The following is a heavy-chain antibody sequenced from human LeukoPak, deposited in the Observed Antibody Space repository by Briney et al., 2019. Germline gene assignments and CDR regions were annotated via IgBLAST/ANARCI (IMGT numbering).Heavy chain of an antibody. CDR3: AREQQQYYYYGMDV. CDR1: GGSISSYY. CDR2: IYYSGST. Sequence: PSETLSLTCTVSGGSISSYYWRWIRQPAGKGLEWIGYIYYSGSTNYNPSLKSRVTISVDTSKNQFSLNLSSVTAADTAVYYCAREQQQYYYYGMDVWGQGTTVTVSS. D-gene: IGHD6-13*01. J-gene: IGHJ6*02. V-gene: IGHV4-59*01.